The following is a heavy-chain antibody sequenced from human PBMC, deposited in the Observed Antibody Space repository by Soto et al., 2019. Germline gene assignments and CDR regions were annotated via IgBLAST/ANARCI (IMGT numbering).Heavy chain of an antibody. V-gene: IGHV1-18*01. CDR2: ISAYNGNT. J-gene: IGHJ4*02. CDR3: ARSPRHTYAY. CDR1: GYTFTSYG. Sequence: QVQLVQAGAEVKKPGASVKVSCKASGYTFTSYGISWVRQAPGQGLDWMGWISAYNGNTNYEQKLPGSVTMTTDTSTSPAYLELRSLGTDDTAEYYCARSPRHTYAYWGQGTLVTVPS. D-gene: IGHD6-6*01.